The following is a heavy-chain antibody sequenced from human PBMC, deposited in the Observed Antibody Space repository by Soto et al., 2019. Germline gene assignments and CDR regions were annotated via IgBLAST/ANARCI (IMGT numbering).Heavy chain of an antibody. CDR1: VFTFSSYD. Sequence: EVQLLESGGGLVQPGGSLRLSCAASVFTFSSYDMSWVRQAPGKGLEWVSAISGSGGSTYYADSVKGRFTISRDNSKNTLYLQMNSLRAEDTAVYYCAKGSDGSASSKVGYYYMDVWGKGTTVTVSS. V-gene: IGHV3-23*01. CDR3: AKGSDGSASSKVGYYYMDV. D-gene: IGHD3-10*01. J-gene: IGHJ6*03. CDR2: ISGSGGST.